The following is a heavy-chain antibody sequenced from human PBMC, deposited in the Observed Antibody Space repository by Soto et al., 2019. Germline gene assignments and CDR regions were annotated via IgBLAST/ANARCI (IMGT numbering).Heavy chain of an antibody. V-gene: IGHV3-74*01. D-gene: IGHD3-16*02. CDR2: IIGDGNEI. CDR1: GFTFSSHW. Sequence: EVQLAESGGGLVQPGGSLRLSCAASGFTFSSHWMHWVRQAPGKGLVWVSRIIGDGNEITYADSVKGRFTISRDNDKNTVILQMNSLRAEDTAVDYCVSGHVRGNDRHFDYWGHGPLVTVSS. CDR3: VSGHVRGNDRHFDY. J-gene: IGHJ4*01.